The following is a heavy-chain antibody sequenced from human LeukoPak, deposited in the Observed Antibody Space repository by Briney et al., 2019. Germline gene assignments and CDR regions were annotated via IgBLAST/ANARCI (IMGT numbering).Heavy chain of an antibody. Sequence: GGSLRLSCAASGFTFSDYYMSWIRQAPGKGLEWVSYISSSGSTIYYADSVKGRFIISRDNAKNSLYLQMNSLRAEDTAVYYCARDDYYGSGRFFDYWGQGTLVTVSS. V-gene: IGHV3-11*04. CDR1: GFTFSDYY. J-gene: IGHJ4*02. CDR2: ISSSGSTI. CDR3: ARDDYYGSGRFFDY. D-gene: IGHD3-10*01.